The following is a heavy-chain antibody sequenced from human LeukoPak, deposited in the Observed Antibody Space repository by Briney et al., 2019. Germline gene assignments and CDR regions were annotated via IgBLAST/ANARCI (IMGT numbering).Heavy chain of an antibody. Sequence: SETLSLTCTVSGGSISSSSYYWGWIRQPPGKGLEWIGSIYYSGSTHYNPSLKSRVTISVDTSKNQFSLKLSSVTAADTAVYYCARLGNVVATGCYYYYGMDVWGQGTTVTVSS. V-gene: IGHV4-39*01. CDR3: ARLGNVVATGCYYYYGMDV. D-gene: IGHD5-12*01. CDR2: IYYSGST. J-gene: IGHJ6*02. CDR1: GGSISSSSYY.